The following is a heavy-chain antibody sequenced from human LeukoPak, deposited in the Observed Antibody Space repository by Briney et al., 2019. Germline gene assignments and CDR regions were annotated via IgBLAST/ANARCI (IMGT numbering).Heavy chain of an antibody. D-gene: IGHD6-13*01. CDR3: ASEAAAGFDAFDI. V-gene: IGHV4-59*01. Sequence: PSETLSLTCTVSGGSISSYYWSWIRQPPGKGLEWIGYIYYSGSTNYNPSLKSRVTISVDTSKNQFSLKLSSVTAADTAVYYCASEAAAGFDAFDIWGQGTMVTVSS. J-gene: IGHJ3*02. CDR2: IYYSGST. CDR1: GGSISSYY.